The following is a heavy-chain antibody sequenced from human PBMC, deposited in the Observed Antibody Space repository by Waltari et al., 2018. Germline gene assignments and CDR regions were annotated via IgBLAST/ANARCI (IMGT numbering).Heavy chain of an antibody. V-gene: IGHV1-69*01. D-gene: IGHD5-12*01. CDR3: ARDSRGEMATIGAFDI. Sequence: QVQLVQSGAEVKKPGSSVKVSCKASGGTFSSYAISWVRQAPGQGLEWMGGITPTFGTANYAQKFKGRVTITADESTSTAYMELSSLRSEDTAVYYCARDSRGEMATIGAFDIWGQGTMVTVSS. CDR1: GGTFSSYA. J-gene: IGHJ3*02. CDR2: ITPTFGTA.